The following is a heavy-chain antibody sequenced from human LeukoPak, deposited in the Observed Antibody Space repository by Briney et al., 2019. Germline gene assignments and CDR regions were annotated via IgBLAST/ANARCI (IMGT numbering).Heavy chain of an antibody. D-gene: IGHD2-15*01. CDR2: IYHSGTT. CDR1: GYSISSGYY. V-gene: IGHV4-38-2*02. CDR3: ARSLRSGVVAFDY. Sequence: PSETLSLTCTVSGYSISSGYYWGWIRQPPGKGLEWIGNIYHSGTTYYNPSLKSRVSMSVDTSKNLFSLQLRSVTPEDTAVYYCARSLRSGVVAFDYWGQGILVTVSS. J-gene: IGHJ4*02.